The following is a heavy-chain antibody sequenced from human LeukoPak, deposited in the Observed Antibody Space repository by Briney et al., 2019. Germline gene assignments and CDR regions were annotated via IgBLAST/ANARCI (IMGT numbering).Heavy chain of an antibody. CDR2: INHSGST. Sequence: PSETLSLTGAVYGGSFSGYYWSWIRQPPGKGLEWIGEINHSGSTNYNPSLKSRVTISVDTSKNQFSLKLSSVTAADTAVYYCASGRVYYDYWGQGTLVTVSS. CDR3: ASGRVYYDY. J-gene: IGHJ4*02. V-gene: IGHV4-34*01. D-gene: IGHD3-22*01. CDR1: GGSFSGYY.